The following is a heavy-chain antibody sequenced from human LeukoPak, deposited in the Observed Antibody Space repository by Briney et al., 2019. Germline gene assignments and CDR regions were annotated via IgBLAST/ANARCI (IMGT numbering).Heavy chain of an antibody. CDR1: GVSISSSNSY. CDR2: IYYSGNT. D-gene: IGHD6-19*01. J-gene: IGHJ4*02. Sequence: SETLSLTCTVSGVSISSSNSYWGWIRQPPGKGLEWIGSIYYSGNTYYNASLKSQVSISIDTSKNRFSLKLSSVTAADTAVYYCARDGTAVAGKFDYWGQGTLVTVSS. CDR3: ARDGTAVAGKFDY. V-gene: IGHV4-39*02.